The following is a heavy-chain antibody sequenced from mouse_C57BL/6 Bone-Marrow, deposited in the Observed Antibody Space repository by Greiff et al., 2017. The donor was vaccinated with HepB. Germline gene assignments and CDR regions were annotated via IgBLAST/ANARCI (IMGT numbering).Heavy chain of an antibody. J-gene: IGHJ3*01. Sequence: QVQLKQSGAELVRPGTSVKMSCKASGYTFTNYWIGWAKQRPGHGLEWIGDIYPGGGYTKYNEKFKGKATLTADKSSSTAYMQFSSLTSEDSAIYYCASHYDYDGDVQFAYWGQGTLVTVSA. V-gene: IGHV1-63*01. CDR3: ASHYDYDGDVQFAY. CDR1: GYTFTNYW. CDR2: IYPGGGYT. D-gene: IGHD2-4*01.